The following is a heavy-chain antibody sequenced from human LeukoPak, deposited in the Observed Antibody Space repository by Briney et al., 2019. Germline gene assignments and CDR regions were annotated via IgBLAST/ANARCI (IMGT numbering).Heavy chain of an antibody. V-gene: IGHV1-2*06. Sequence: ASVKVSCKASAYTFTCYYMHWVRQAPGQGLEWMGRINPNSGGTNYAQKFQGRVTMTRDTSISTAYMELSRLRSDDTAVYYCARDRKAGSAFDIWGQGTMVTVSS. J-gene: IGHJ3*02. CDR3: ARDRKAGSAFDI. CDR2: INPNSGGT. D-gene: IGHD6-19*01. CDR1: AYTFTCYY.